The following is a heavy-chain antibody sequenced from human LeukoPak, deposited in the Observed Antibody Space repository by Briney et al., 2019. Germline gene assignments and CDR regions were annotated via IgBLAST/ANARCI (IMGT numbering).Heavy chain of an antibody. D-gene: IGHD2-2*01. J-gene: IGHJ5*02. CDR1: GGSFSGYY. CDR3: ARGLYCSSTSCYLNWFDP. V-gene: IGHV4-34*01. Sequence: SETLSLTCAVYGGSFSGYYWSWIRQPPGKGLEWIGEINHSGSTNYNPSLKSRVTISVDTSKNQFSLKLSSVTAADTAVCYCARGLYCSSTSCYLNWFDPWGQGALVTVSS. CDR2: INHSGST.